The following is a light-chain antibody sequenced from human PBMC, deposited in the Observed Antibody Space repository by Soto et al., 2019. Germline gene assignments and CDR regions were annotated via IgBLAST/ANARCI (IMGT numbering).Light chain of an antibody. CDR2: ESS. Sequence: IPLTPFPSSLSSSVGDRVTITFRASQGISTLLAWYQQKPGKAPKVLIYESSLLQSGVPSRFSGSGSGTDFTLTISSLQPEDFATYYCQHFKSFPITFDQGTRLETK. V-gene: IGKV1-13*02. CDR3: QHFKSFPIT. J-gene: IGKJ5*01. CDR1: QGISTL.